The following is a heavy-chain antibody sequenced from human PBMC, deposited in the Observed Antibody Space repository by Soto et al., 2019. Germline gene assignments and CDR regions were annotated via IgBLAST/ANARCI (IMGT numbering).Heavy chain of an antibody. CDR2: ISGSGGST. D-gene: IGHD5-18*01. Sequence: PGESLKISCAASGFTFSSYAMSWVRQAPGKGLEWVSAISGSGGSTYYADSVKGRFTISRDNSKNTLYLQMNSLRAEDTAVYYCAKDRFLQPYYYYYYGMDVWGQGTTVTVSS. V-gene: IGHV3-23*01. J-gene: IGHJ6*02. CDR1: GFTFSSYA. CDR3: AKDRFLQPYYYYYYGMDV.